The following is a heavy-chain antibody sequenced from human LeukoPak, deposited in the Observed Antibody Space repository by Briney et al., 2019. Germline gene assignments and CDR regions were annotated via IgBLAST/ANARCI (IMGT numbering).Heavy chain of an antibody. D-gene: IGHD6-19*01. CDR1: GFTFDDYA. V-gene: IGHV3-9*01. Sequence: GGSLRLSCAASGFTFDDYAMPWVRQAPGKGLEWVSGISWNSGSIGYADSVKGRFTISRDNAKNSLYLQMNSLRAEDTALYYCAKGQWLVRDYFDYWGQGTLVTVSS. CDR2: ISWNSGSI. CDR3: AKGQWLVRDYFDY. J-gene: IGHJ4*02.